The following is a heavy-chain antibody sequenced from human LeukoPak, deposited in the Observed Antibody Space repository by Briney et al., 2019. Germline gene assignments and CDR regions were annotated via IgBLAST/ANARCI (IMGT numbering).Heavy chain of an antibody. V-gene: IGHV5-51*01. Sequence: GESLKISCKGSGYRFTNYWIGWVRQMPGKGLEWMGIIYPGDSDTRYSPSFQGQVTISADKPISTAYLQWSSLKASDTAMYYCARQINYYDSSGNAGYWGQGTLVTVSP. CDR1: GYRFTNYW. CDR2: IYPGDSDT. J-gene: IGHJ4*02. CDR3: ARQINYYDSSGNAGY. D-gene: IGHD3-22*01.